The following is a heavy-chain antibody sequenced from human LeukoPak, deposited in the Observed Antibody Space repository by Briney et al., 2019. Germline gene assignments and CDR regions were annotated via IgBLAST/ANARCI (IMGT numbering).Heavy chain of an antibody. Sequence: GGSLRLSCAASGFTFSSYGMHWVRQAPGKGLEWVAVISYDGSNKYYADSVKGRFTISRDNSKNTLYLQMNSLRAEDTAVYYCAKEITIAARRGDDYWGQGTLVTVSS. J-gene: IGHJ4*02. CDR2: ISYDGSNK. CDR1: GFTFSSYG. CDR3: AKEITIAARRGDDY. D-gene: IGHD6-6*01. V-gene: IGHV3-30*18.